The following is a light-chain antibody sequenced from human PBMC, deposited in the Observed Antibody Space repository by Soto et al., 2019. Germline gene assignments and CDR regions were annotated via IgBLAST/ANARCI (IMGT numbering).Light chain of an antibody. V-gene: IGKV3-20*01. J-gene: IGKJ3*01. CDR2: GVS. CDR3: QQYSSSRGLT. CDR1: QRITTGH. Sequence: IVLTQSPGTLSLSPGERATLSCRSSQRITTGHLFWYQQKAGQAPRLLIYGVSTRATGIPDRFSGSGSGTDFTLTLGSLESEDSAVYFCQQYSSSRGLTFGSGTKVEIK.